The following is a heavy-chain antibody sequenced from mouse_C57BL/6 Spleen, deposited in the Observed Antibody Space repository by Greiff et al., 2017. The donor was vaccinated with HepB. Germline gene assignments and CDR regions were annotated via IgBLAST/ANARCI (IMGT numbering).Heavy chain of an antibody. V-gene: IGHV1-64*01. CDR1: GYTFTSYW. J-gene: IGHJ3*01. CDR2: IHPNSGST. Sequence: VQLQQPGAELVKPGASVKLSCKASGYTFTSYWMHWVKQRPGQGLEWIGMIHPNSGSTNYNEKFKSKATLTVDKSSSTAYMQLSSLTSEDSAVYYCARCSYDYDGAWFDYWGQGTLVTVSA. CDR3: ARCSYDYDGAWFDY. D-gene: IGHD2-4*01.